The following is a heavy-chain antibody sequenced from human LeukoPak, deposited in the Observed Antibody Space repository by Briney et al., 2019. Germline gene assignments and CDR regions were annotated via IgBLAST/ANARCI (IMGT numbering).Heavy chain of an antibody. V-gene: IGHV4-39*07. CDR3: ARGGFLFDDFWSGYYKGNSAFDI. J-gene: IGHJ3*02. CDR2: INHSGST. Sequence: PSETLSLTCTVSGGSISSSSYYWSWIRQPPGKGLEWIGEINHSGSTNYNPSLKSRVTISVDTSKNQFSLKLSSVTAADTAVYYCARGGFLFDDFWSGYYKGNSAFDIWGQGTMVTVSS. D-gene: IGHD3-3*01. CDR1: GGSISSSSYY.